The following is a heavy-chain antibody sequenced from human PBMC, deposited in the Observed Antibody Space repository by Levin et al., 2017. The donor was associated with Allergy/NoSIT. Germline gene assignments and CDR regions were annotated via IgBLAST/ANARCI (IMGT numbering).Heavy chain of an antibody. CDR1: GFTFSSYS. V-gene: IGHV3-21*01. CDR2: ISSSSSYI. Sequence: TGGSLRLSCAASGFTFSSYSMNWVRQAPGKGLEWVSSISSSSSYIYYADSVKGRFTISRDNAKNSLYLQMNSLRAEDTAVYYCARDWWERGQQLDHFFQHWGQGTLVTVSS. D-gene: IGHD6-13*01. CDR3: ARDWWERGQQLDHFFQH. J-gene: IGHJ1*01.